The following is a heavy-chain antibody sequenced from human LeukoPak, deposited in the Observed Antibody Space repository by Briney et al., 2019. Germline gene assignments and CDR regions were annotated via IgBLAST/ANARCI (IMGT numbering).Heavy chain of an antibody. CDR2: ISAYNGNT. CDR1: GYTFTSYG. Sequence: ASVKVSCKASGYTFTSYGISWVRQAPGQGLEWMGWISAYNGNTNYAQKLQGRVTMTTDTSTSTAYLELRGLRSEDTAVYYCAGDVSLSWNYVFWSGDNWFDPWGQGTLVTVSS. J-gene: IGHJ5*02. CDR3: AGDVSLSWNYVFWSGDNWFDP. D-gene: IGHD3-3*01. V-gene: IGHV1-18*01.